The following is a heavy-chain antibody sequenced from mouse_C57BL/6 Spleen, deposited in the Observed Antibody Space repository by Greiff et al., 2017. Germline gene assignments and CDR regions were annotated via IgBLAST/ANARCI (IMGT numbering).Heavy chain of an antibody. CDR1: GYAFSSYW. CDR2: IYPGDGDT. Sequence: QVQLKESGAELVKPGASVKISCKASGYAFSSYWMNWVKQRPGKGLEWIGQIYPGDGDTNYNGKFKGKATLNADKSSRTAYMQLSSLTSEDSAVYICARDYYGSSFYYYAMDYWGQGTSVTVSS. V-gene: IGHV1-80*01. J-gene: IGHJ4*01. CDR3: ARDYYGSSFYYYAMDY. D-gene: IGHD1-1*01.